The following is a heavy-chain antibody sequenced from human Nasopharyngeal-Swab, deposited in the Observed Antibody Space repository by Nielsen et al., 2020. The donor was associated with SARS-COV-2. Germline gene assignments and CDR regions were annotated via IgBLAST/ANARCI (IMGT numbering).Heavy chain of an antibody. Sequence: LSLTCAASGFTFSSYGMHWVRQAPGKGLEWVAVIWYDGSNKYYADSVKGRFTISRDNSKNTLYLQMNSLRAEDTAVYYCARTVSYYYGMDVWGQGTTVTVSS. D-gene: IGHD4-17*01. V-gene: IGHV3-33*01. CDR1: GFTFSSYG. J-gene: IGHJ6*02. CDR2: IWYDGSNK. CDR3: ARTVSYYYGMDV.